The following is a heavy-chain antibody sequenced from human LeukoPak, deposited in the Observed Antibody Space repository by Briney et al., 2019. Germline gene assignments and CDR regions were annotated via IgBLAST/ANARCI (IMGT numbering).Heavy chain of an antibody. Sequence: GASVKVSCKASGYTFTGYYMHWVRQAPGQGLEWMGWINPNSGGTNYAQKFQGRVTMTRDTSISTAYMELSRLRSDDTAVYYCARGLVVPAATLVVGAFDIWGQGTMVTVSS. CDR1: GYTFTGYY. CDR2: INPNSGGT. J-gene: IGHJ3*02. V-gene: IGHV1-2*02. CDR3: ARGLVVPAATLVVGAFDI. D-gene: IGHD2-2*01.